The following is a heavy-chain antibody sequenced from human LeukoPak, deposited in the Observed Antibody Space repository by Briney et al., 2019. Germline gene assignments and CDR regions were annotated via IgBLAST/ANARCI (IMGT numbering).Heavy chain of an antibody. V-gene: IGHV3-30*04. Sequence: GGSLRLSCAASGFTFSTYAMHWVRQAPGKGLEWVAVISYDGSNKYYADSVKGRFTISRDNSKNTLYLQMNSLRAEDTAVYYCAKGRVVTASRFATPLDYWGQGTLVTVSS. CDR2: ISYDGSNK. J-gene: IGHJ4*02. D-gene: IGHD2-21*02. CDR1: GFTFSTYA. CDR3: AKGRVVTASRFATPLDY.